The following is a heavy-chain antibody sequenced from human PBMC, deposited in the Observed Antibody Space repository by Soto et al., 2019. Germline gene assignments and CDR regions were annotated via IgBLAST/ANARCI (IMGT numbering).Heavy chain of an antibody. CDR1: GDSISSSFW. CDR3: ARYDFGTFDY. CDR2: IYHTEST. Sequence: PSETLSLTCAVSGDSISSSFWWSWVRQPPGKGLEWIGEIYHTESTVYNPSLESRVTISVDKSKNQFSLNLDSVTAADTAVYYCARYDFGTFDYWGRGILVTVSS. D-gene: IGHD4-17*01. V-gene: IGHV4-4*02. J-gene: IGHJ4*02.